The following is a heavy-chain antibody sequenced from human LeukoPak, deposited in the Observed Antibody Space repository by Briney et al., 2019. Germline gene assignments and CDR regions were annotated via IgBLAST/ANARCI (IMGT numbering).Heavy chain of an antibody. CDR2: ISGSSSIK. J-gene: IGHJ5*01. Sequence: PGGSLRLSCAASGFTFSNYAMSWVRQAPGKGLEWVSYISGSSSIKYCADSVKGRFTISRDNAQNSLYLQMSSLRDEDTAVYYCARDRWFDSWGQGTLVTVSS. CDR3: ARDRWFDS. V-gene: IGHV3-48*02. CDR1: GFTFSNYA.